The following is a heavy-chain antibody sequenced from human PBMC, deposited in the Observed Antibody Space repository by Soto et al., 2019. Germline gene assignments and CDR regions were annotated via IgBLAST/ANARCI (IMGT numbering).Heavy chain of an antibody. CDR2: ISYDGSNK. CDR3: AKAPDRTAMAPY. D-gene: IGHD5-18*01. J-gene: IGHJ4*02. CDR1: GFTFSSYG. V-gene: IGHV3-30*18. Sequence: QVQLVESGGGVVQPGRSLRLSCAASGFTFSSYGMHWVRQAPGKGLEWVAVISYDGSNKYYADSVKGRFTISRDNSKNTRYLQMNSLRAEDTAVYYCAKAPDRTAMAPYWGQGTLVTVSS.